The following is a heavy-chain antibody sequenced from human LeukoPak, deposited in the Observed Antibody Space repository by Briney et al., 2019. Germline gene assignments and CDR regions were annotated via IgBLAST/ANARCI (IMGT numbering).Heavy chain of an antibody. CDR2: INPDSGGT. CDR1: GYTFTGYY. V-gene: IGHV1-2*02. J-gene: IGHJ3*02. D-gene: IGHD3/OR15-3a*01. Sequence: GASVKVSCKASGYTFTGYYMHWVRQAPGQGLEWMGCINPDSGGTNYAQKFQGRVTMTRDTSISTAYMELSRLRSDDTAVYYCARARGLAAFDIWGQGTMVTVSS. CDR3: ARARGLAAFDI.